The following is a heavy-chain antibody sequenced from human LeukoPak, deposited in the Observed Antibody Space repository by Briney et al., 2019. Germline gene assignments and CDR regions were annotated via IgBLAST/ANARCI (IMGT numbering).Heavy chain of an antibody. J-gene: IGHJ4*02. Sequence: SETLSLTCGVSGGSITSYYWTYIRQPPGKGLGCIGCLHYSGITNCDPSLKIRVTISPDTSKNQFSLNLRSVTAADTAVYYCARDPNSALWGQGTLVTVSS. CDR1: GGSITSYY. D-gene: IGHD4-23*01. V-gene: IGHV4-59*12. CDR3: ARDPNSAL. CDR2: LHYSGIT.